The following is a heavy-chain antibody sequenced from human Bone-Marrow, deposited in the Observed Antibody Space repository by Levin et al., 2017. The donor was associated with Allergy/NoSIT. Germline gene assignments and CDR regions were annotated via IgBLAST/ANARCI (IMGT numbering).Heavy chain of an antibody. J-gene: IGHJ3*02. CDR1: GGSISSYY. Sequence: SETLSLTCTVSGGSISSYYWSWIRQPPGKGLEWIGYIYYSGSTNYNPSLKSRVTISVDTSKNQFSLKLSSVTAADTAVYYCARQGPNWGFANAFDIWGQGTMVTVSS. D-gene: IGHD7-27*01. CDR3: ARQGPNWGFANAFDI. CDR2: IYYSGST. V-gene: IGHV4-59*08.